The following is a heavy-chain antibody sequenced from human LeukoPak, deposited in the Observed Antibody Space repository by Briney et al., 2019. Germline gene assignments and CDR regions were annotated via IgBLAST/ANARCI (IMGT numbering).Heavy chain of an antibody. J-gene: IGHJ6*02. CDR1: GVSFSGNY. D-gene: IGHD3-16*02. Sequence: SETLSLTCAVYGVSFSGNYWSWIRQPPGKGLEWIGEINHSGSTNYNPSLKSRVTISVDTSKNQFSLKLSSVTAADTAVYYCARGFYRSRMDVWGQGTTVTVSS. V-gene: IGHV4-34*01. CDR2: INHSGST. CDR3: ARGFYRSRMDV.